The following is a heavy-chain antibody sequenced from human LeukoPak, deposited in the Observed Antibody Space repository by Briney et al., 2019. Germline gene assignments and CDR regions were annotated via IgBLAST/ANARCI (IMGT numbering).Heavy chain of an antibody. Sequence: GRSLRLSCAASGFTFSSYGMHWVRQAPGKGLEWVGVVSDDGVTEDYADSVKGRFTISRDNSKNTLYLQMNSLRAEDTAVYYCAKVGGGSGYYMDVWGKGTTVTVSS. CDR1: GFTFSSYG. CDR2: VSDDGVTE. J-gene: IGHJ6*03. V-gene: IGHV3-30*18. CDR3: AKVGGGSGYYMDV. D-gene: IGHD6-25*01.